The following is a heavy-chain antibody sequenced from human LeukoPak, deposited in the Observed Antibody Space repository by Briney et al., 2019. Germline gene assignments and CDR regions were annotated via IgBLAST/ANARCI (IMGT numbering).Heavy chain of an antibody. J-gene: IGHJ4*02. CDR2: LIGDGGST. CDR3: AKDISYYDSSGYYSVLGY. Sequence: GGSRRLSCAASGFSFDVYTMRCVRPAPGEGLGWVSLLIGDGGSTYYADSVKGRFTISRDNSKNSLYLQMNSLRTEDTALYYCAKDISYYDSSGYYSVLGYWGQGTLVTVSS. V-gene: IGHV3-43*02. CDR1: GFSFDVYT. D-gene: IGHD3-22*01.